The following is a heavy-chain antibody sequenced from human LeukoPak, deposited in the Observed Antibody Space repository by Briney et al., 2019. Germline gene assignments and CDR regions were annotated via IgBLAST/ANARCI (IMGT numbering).Heavy chain of an antibody. CDR1: GFTFSGFW. Sequence: PGGSLRLSCAASGFTFSGFWMSWVRQAPGKGLEWVDNIKQDGSENYYVDSVKGRFIISRDNARNSLYLQMNSLRAEDTAMYYCTREDYGVDSWGQGTLVTVAS. D-gene: IGHD3-16*01. V-gene: IGHV3-7*01. J-gene: IGHJ4*02. CDR3: TREDYGVDS. CDR2: IKQDGSEN.